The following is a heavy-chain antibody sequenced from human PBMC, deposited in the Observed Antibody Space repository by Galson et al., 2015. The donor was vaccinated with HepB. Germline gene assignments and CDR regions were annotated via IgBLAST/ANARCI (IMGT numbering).Heavy chain of an antibody. CDR2: IKSKTDGGTT. V-gene: IGHV3-15*01. Sequence: SLRLSCAASGFTFSNAWMSWVRQAPGKGLEWVVRIKSKTDGGTTDYAAPANDRFTISRDDSKNTLYLQMNSLKTEDTAVYYCITVKPQDYWGQGTLVTVSS. CDR3: ITVKPQDY. CDR1: GFTFSNAW. J-gene: IGHJ4*02.